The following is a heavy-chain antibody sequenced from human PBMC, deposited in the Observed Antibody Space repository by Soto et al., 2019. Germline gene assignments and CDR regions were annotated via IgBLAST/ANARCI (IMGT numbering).Heavy chain of an antibody. CDR3: ARSYYGDYKYYFDY. CDR1: GYRFASYW. J-gene: IGHJ4*02. Sequence: GESLKISCKGSGYRFASYWIGWVRQMPGKGLEWMGLIYPGDSDTRYSPSFQGQVTISADKSISTAYLQWTSLKASDTAMYYCARSYYGDYKYYFDYWGQGTLVTVSS. CDR2: IYPGDSDT. V-gene: IGHV5-51*01. D-gene: IGHD4-17*01.